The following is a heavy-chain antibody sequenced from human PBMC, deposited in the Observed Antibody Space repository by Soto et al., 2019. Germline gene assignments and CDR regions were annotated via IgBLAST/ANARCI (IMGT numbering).Heavy chain of an antibody. CDR1: GGSFSGYY. D-gene: IGHD3-10*01. V-gene: IGHV4-34*01. J-gene: IGHJ4*02. CDR2: ISYSGSA. Sequence: QVQLQQWGAGLLKPSETLSLTCAVYGGSFSGYYWTWIRQSPGKGLEWIGQISYSGSASYNPSLNSSVFLSVGTSNTPFFLELACVTAADAAVYYCARATAQYESGSYEGGYYYFDSWGQGTLVTVSS. CDR3: ARATAQYESGSYEGGYYYFDS.